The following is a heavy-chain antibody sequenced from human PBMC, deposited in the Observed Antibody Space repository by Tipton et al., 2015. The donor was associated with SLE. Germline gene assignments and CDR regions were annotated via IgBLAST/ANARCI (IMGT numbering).Heavy chain of an antibody. CDR3: ARPVSVAGNWYFDL. Sequence: TLSLTCAVSGGSISSGGYSWSWIRQPPGKGLEWIGYIYHSGSTYYNPSLKSRVTISVDRSKNQFSLKLSSVTAADTAVYYCARPVSVAGNWYFDLWGRDTLVTVSS. CDR2: IYHSGST. CDR1: GGSISSGGYS. D-gene: IGHD6-19*01. V-gene: IGHV4-30-2*01. J-gene: IGHJ2*01.